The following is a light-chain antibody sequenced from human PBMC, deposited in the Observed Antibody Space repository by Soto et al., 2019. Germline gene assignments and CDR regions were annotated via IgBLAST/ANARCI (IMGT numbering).Light chain of an antibody. J-gene: IGKJ2*01. CDR3: QQRSNWPPEYT. V-gene: IGKV3-11*01. Sequence: EIVLTQSPATLSLSPGERATLSCRASQSVSSYLDRYQQKPGQAPRLLIYDASNRATGIPARFSGSGSGTDFTLTISSRAPENFAVYYWQQRSNWPPEYTFGQGTKLESK. CDR1: QSVSSY. CDR2: DAS.